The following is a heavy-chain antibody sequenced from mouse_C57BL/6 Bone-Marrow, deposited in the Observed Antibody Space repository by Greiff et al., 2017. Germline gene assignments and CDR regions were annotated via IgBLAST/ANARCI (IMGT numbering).Heavy chain of an antibody. Sequence: EVQLQQSGPELVKPGASVKISCKASGYSFTDYNMNWVKQSNGKSLEWIGVINPNYGTTSYNQKFKGKATLTVDQSSSTAYMQRNSLTSEDSAVYYCARGATVVAPYAMDYWGQGTSVTVSS. CDR1: GYSFTDYN. D-gene: IGHD1-1*01. CDR2: INPNYGTT. V-gene: IGHV1-39*01. J-gene: IGHJ4*01. CDR3: ARGATVVAPYAMDY.